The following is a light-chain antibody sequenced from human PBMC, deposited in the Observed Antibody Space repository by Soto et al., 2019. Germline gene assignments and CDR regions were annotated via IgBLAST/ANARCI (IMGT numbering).Light chain of an antibody. V-gene: IGKV1-17*02. J-gene: IGKJ1*01. CDR1: QDVSND. CDR2: GAS. CDR3: LQHTYIWS. Sequence: DIQMTQSPPSLSASVGDRVTITCRASQDVSNDLGWFQQKPGKAPKRLIFGASNLESGVPSRFSGTRSGTEFILTITNLQPEDFATYYCLQHTYIWSFGQGTKVDIK.